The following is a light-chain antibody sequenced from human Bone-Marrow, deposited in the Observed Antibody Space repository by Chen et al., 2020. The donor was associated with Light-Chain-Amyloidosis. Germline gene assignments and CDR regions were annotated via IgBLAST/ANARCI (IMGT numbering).Light chain of an antibody. CDR3: AAWDDRLNVVL. CDR2: TTN. J-gene: IGLJ2*01. CDR1: PSNIGSND. Sequence: QSVLTQPPSASGTPGQRVTISCSGGPSNIGSNDVTWYQQLPGTAPQLLIYTTNERPSGVPERYSVSKSGTSASLAIRGLPSDDESLYYCAAWDDRLNVVLFGGGTKLTVL. V-gene: IGLV1-44*01.